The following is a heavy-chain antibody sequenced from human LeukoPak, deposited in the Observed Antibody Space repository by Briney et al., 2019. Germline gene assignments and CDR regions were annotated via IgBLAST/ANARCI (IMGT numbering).Heavy chain of an antibody. D-gene: IGHD3-22*01. CDR2: IYYSGST. J-gene: IGHJ5*02. V-gene: IGHV4-39*01. CDR1: GGSISSSSYY. Sequence: SETLSLTCTVSGGSISSSSYYWGWIRQPPGKGLEWIGSIYYSGSTYYNPSLKSRVTISVDTSKNQFSLKLSSVTAADTAVYYCARRQYYDSSGYLNWFDPWGQGTLVTVSS. CDR3: ARRQYYDSSGYLNWFDP.